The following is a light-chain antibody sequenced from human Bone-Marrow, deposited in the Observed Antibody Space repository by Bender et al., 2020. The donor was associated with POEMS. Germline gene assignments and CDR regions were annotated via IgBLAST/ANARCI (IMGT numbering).Light chain of an antibody. CDR1: RSDVGSYNL. CDR2: EVS. Sequence: QSALTQPASVSGSPGQSITIPCTGTRSDVGSYNLVSLYQQHPGKAPKLIIYEVSKRPSGISSRFSGSKFGNTASLTISGLQAEDEADYYCCSYTGSTDFDVFGTGTKVTV. J-gene: IGLJ1*01. V-gene: IGLV2-23*02. CDR3: CSYTGSTDFDV.